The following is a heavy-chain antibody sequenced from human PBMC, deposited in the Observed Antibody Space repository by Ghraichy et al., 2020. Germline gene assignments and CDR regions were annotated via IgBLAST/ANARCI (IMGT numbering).Heavy chain of an antibody. V-gene: IGHV3-48*02. D-gene: IGHD2-8*02. J-gene: IGHJ4*02. Sequence: GESLNISCAASSFTFSTYSMNWVRQAPGKGLEWISYISPGYTIYYADSVKGRFTISRDNAKNSLYLQMNSLRDDDTAVYYCAGGYCTGGNCYDYWGPGTLVTVSS. CDR3: AGGYCTGGNCYDY. CDR1: SFTFSTYS. CDR2: ISPGYTI.